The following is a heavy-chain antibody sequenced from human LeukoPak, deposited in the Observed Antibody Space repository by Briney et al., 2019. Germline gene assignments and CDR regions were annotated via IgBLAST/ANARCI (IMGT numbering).Heavy chain of an antibody. Sequence: GASVTVSCKAPGYSLTGYHMHWVRQAPGQGLEWMGRINPNSGDTNYAQKFQGRVTMTRDTSISTAYMELSRLRSDDTAVYYCARDYCSSTSCLFDYWGQGTLVTVSS. D-gene: IGHD2-2*01. V-gene: IGHV1-2*06. J-gene: IGHJ4*02. CDR2: INPNSGDT. CDR1: GYSLTGYH. CDR3: ARDYCSSTSCLFDY.